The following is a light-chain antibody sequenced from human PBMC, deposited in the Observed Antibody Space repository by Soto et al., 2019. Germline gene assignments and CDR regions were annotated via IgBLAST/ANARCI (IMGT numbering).Light chain of an antibody. CDR1: SSDVGGYNY. V-gene: IGLV2-8*01. CDR2: EVS. J-gene: IGLJ2*01. Sequence: QSVLTQPPSASGSPGQSVTISCTGTSSDVGGYNYVSWYQQHPGRAPKLMIYEVSKRPSGFPDRFSGSKSGNTASLTVSGLQAEDEADYYCSSYAGSNNFIFGGGTKLTVL. CDR3: SSYAGSNNFI.